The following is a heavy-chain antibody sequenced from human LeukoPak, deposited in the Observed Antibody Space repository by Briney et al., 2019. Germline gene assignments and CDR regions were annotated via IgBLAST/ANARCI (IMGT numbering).Heavy chain of an antibody. Sequence: PSETLSLTCAVYGGSFSGYYWSWIRQPPGKGLEWIGEINHSGSTNYNPSLKSRVTISVDTSKNQFSLKLSSVTAADTAVYYCARRIPYYDSSGYLYYYYMDVWGKGTTVTVSS. V-gene: IGHV4-34*01. CDR3: ARRIPYYDSSGYLYYYYMDV. D-gene: IGHD3-22*01. CDR1: GGSFSGYY. CDR2: INHSGST. J-gene: IGHJ6*03.